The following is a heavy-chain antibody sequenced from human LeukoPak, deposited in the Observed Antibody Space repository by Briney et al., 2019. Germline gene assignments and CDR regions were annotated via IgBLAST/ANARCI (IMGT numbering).Heavy chain of an antibody. D-gene: IGHD2-8*01. CDR3: ARMVYSTRAPAFDI. CDR2: MNPNSGNT. Sequence: ASVKVSCKASGYTFTSYDINWVRQATGQGLEWMGWMNPNSGNTGYAQKFQGRATMTRNTSISTAYMELSSLRSEDTAVYYCARMVYSTRAPAFDIWGQGTMVTVSS. V-gene: IGHV1-8*01. CDR1: GYTFTSYD. J-gene: IGHJ3*02.